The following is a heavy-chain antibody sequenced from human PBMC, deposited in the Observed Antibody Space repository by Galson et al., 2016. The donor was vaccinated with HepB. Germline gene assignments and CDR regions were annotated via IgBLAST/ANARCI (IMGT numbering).Heavy chain of an antibody. Sequence: SLRLSCAASGFTFSRYWMVWVRQAPGKGLEWVANIKEDASQRYYVGSVEGRFTISRDSAKNSLYLQMNSLRAEDTAMYYCARGGVEDGVQVYYWGQGTLVPVSP. CDR2: IKEDASQR. V-gene: IGHV3-7*02. CDR3: ARGGVEDGVQVYY. CDR1: GFTFSRYW. J-gene: IGHJ4*02. D-gene: IGHD1-26*01.